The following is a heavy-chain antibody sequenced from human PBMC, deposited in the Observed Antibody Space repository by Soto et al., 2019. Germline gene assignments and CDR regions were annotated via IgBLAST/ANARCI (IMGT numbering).Heavy chain of an antibody. CDR2: ISAYKSYT. J-gene: IGHJ6*02. Sequence: QVPLVQSGAEVKKPGASVKVSCKASGYTFTSFGITWVRQAPGQGLEWMGWISAYKSYTNYAQTVQGRVTMTTDTSTSTAYMELRSLRSDDTAVYYCARTWGHRDGMDVWGQGTTVTVSS. V-gene: IGHV1-18*01. CDR1: GYTFTSFG. CDR3: ARTWGHRDGMDV. D-gene: IGHD7-27*01.